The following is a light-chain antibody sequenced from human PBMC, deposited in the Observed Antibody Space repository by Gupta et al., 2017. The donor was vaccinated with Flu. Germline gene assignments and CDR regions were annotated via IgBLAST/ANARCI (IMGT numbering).Light chain of an antibody. J-gene: IGKJ1*01. CDR1: QSVVSSS. CDR3: QQYGTSPQT. V-gene: IGKV3-20*01. CDR2: GAS. Sequence: ELVLTQSPGTLSLSPGERATLSCSDSQSVVSSSLAWYQQRPGQAPRLLIYGASTRATGIPDRFSGSGSGTDFTLTISRLEPEDFAVFYCQQYGTSPQTFGQGTKVEI.